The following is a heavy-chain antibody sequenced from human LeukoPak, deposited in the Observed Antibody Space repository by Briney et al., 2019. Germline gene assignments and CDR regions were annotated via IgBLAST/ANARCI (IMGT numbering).Heavy chain of an antibody. CDR1: GYSFTNSW. D-gene: IGHD6-13*01. CDR2: NHPGDSDT. V-gene: IGHV5-51*01. CDR3: ARLLNIAAANFDY. Sequence: GESLKISCKGSGYSFTNSWIGWVRQMSGKGLEWMGINHPGDSDTRYSPSFQGQVTISADRSTSTAYLQWSSLKASDTAIYYCARLLNIAAANFDYWGQGTLVTVSS. J-gene: IGHJ4*02.